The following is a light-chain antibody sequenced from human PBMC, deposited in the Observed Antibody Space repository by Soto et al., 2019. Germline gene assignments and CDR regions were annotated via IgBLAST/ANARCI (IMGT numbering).Light chain of an antibody. J-gene: IGKJ4*01. V-gene: IGKV3-11*01. CDR2: HAF. CDR1: QSFSSY. CDR3: QQRSNWPPKHT. Sequence: EMVLTQSPATLSLSPGETATLSCRASQSFSSYLAWYQQKPGQAHRLLIYHAFNRATGIPARFSGSVCGTDFTLTISSLEPEDFAVYYCQQRSNWPPKHTFGEGTKVEIK.